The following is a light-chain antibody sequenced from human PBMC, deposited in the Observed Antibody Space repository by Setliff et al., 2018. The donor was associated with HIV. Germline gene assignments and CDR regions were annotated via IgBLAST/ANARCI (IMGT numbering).Light chain of an antibody. V-gene: IGLV2-23*02. CDR2: QVS. Sequence: QSVLTQPASVSGSPGQSITISCTGTNSDVGGYNLVSWYQQHSGKAPKLIISQVSKRPSGVSNRFSGSKSGNVASLTISGLQAEDEADYYCCSNTGSNTFVFGTGTKVTVL. CDR1: NSDVGGYNL. CDR3: CSNTGSNTFV. J-gene: IGLJ1*01.